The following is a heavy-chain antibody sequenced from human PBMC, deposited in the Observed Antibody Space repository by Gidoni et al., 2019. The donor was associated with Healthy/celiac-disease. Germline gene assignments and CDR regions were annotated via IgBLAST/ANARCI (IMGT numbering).Heavy chain of an antibody. CDR1: GYTFTSYY. D-gene: IGHD3-22*01. Sequence: QVQLVQSGAEVKKPGASVKVSCKASGYTFTSYYMHWVRQAPGQGLEWMGIINPSGGSTSYAQKFQGRVTMTRDTSTSTVYMELSSLRSEDTAVYYCAREGVVVITSYGLGDYWGQGTLVTVSS. CDR3: AREGVVVITSYGLGDY. V-gene: IGHV1-46*01. CDR2: INPSGGST. J-gene: IGHJ4*02.